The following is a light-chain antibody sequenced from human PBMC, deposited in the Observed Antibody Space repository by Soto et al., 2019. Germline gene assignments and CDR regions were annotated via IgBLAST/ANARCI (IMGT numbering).Light chain of an antibody. CDR1: STDIGVYNF. CDR2: EVT. J-gene: IGLJ3*02. V-gene: IGLV2-14*01. Sequence: QSALTQPASVSGSPGQSITISCSGTSTDIGVYNFVSWYQQHPGKAPKVMIYEVTNRPSGVSSRFSGSKSGDTASLTISGLQSEDEADYYCSSYTTSATLVFGGGTKVTVL. CDR3: SSYTTSATLV.